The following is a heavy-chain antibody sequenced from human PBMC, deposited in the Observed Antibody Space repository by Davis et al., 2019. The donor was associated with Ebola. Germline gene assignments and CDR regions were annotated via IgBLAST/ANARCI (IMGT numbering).Heavy chain of an antibody. CDR2: ISSSSSYI. CDR3: ARDRVEYQLHGWFDP. D-gene: IGHD2-2*01. Sequence: GESLKISCAASGFTFSSYNMNWVRQAPGKGLEWVSSISSSSSYIYYADSVKGRFTISRDNAKNSLYLQMNSLRAEDTAVYYCARDRVEYQLHGWFDPWGQGTLVTVSS. CDR1: GFTFSSYN. J-gene: IGHJ5*02. V-gene: IGHV3-21*01.